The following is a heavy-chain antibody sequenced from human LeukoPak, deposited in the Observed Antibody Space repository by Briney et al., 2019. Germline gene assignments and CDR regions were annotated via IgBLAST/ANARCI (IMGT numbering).Heavy chain of an antibody. J-gene: IGHJ4*02. D-gene: IGHD4-17*01. V-gene: IGHV3-21*01. CDR1: GFTFNSYS. CDR2: ISSSSNYK. CDR3: ARDRNYGFDY. Sequence: KTGGPLRLHCPASGFTFNSYSMNLDRHAPGHGLESVSSISSSSNYKYHVDSVKRRFTISRDNANNSLYLQMNDLRAEDTAVHYCARDRNYGFDYWGEGTLVSVSS.